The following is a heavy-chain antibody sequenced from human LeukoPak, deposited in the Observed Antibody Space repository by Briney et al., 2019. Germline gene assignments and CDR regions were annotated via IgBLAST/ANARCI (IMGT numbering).Heavy chain of an antibody. J-gene: IGHJ4*02. CDR2: ISWNSGSI. V-gene: IGHV3-9*01. D-gene: IGHD6-6*01. Sequence: GGSLRLSCAASGFTFDDYAMHWVRQAPGKGLEWVSGISWNSGSIGYADSVKGRFTISRDNAKNSLYLQMNSLRAEDAALYYCAKDWDYSSSYFDYWGQGTLVTVSS. CDR3: AKDWDYSSSYFDY. CDR1: GFTFDDYA.